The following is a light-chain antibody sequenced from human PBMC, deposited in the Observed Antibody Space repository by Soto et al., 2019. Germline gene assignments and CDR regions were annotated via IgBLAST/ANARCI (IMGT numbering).Light chain of an antibody. J-gene: IGLJ1*01. CDR2: EVS. V-gene: IGLV2-14*01. CDR1: SSDVGGYNY. CDR3: SSYTIRSTYV. Sequence: QSVLTQPASVSGSPGQSITISCTGTSSDVGGYNYVSWYQHHPGKAPKPMIFEVSDRPSGVSNRFSGSKSGNTASLTISGLQAEDEADYYCSSYTIRSTYVFGTGTKVT.